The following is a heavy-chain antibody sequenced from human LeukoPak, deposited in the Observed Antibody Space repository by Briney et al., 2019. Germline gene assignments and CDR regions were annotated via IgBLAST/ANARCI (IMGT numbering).Heavy chain of an antibody. CDR2: INWNGGST. Sequence: GGSLRLSCAASGFTFDDYGMSWVRQAPGKGLEWVSGINWNGGSTGYADSVKGRFTIPRDNAKNSLYLQMNSLRAEDTALYYCAREYSSGWTGGFDPWGQGTLVTVSS. CDR1: GFTFDDYG. CDR3: AREYSSGWTGGFDP. J-gene: IGHJ5*02. V-gene: IGHV3-20*04. D-gene: IGHD6-19*01.